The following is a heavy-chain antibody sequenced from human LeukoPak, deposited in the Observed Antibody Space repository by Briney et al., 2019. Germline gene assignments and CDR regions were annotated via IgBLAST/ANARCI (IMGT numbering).Heavy chain of an antibody. CDR3: ARPPPRRDGSGWNYFDY. J-gene: IGHJ4*02. V-gene: IGHV3-7*04. Sequence: PGGSLRLSRAASGFTFSYCWMSWVRQAPGKGLEWVANIKQDGSEKNYVDSVKGRFTISRDNAKNSLYLQMNSLRAEDTAVYYCARPPPRRDGSGWNYFDYWGQGTLVTVSS. CDR2: IKQDGSEK. CDR1: GFTFSYCW. D-gene: IGHD6-19*01.